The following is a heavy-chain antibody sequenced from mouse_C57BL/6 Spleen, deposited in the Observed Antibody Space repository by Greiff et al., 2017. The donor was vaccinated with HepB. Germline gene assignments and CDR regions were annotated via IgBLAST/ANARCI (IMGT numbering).Heavy chain of an antibody. J-gene: IGHJ3*01. Sequence: DVMLVESGGGLVKPGGSLKLSCAASGFTFSSYAMSWVRQTPEKRLEWVATISDGGSYTYYPDNVKGRFTISRDNAKNNLYLQMSHLKSEDTAMYYCARGPTMVTTGPFAYWGQGTLVTVSA. CDR1: GFTFSSYA. V-gene: IGHV5-4*03. CDR3: ARGPTMVTTGPFAY. D-gene: IGHD2-9*01. CDR2: ISDGGSYT.